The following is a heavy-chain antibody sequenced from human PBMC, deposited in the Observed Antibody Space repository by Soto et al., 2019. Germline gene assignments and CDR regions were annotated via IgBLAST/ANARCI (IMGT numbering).Heavy chain of an antibody. Sequence: PGGSLRLSCAASGFTFSSYAISWVRQAPGKGLEWVSAISGSGGSTYYADSVKGRFTISRDNSKNTLYLQMNSLRAEDTAVYYCAKRPLRYYGTGSYEYFQRWGQGTLVTVSS. CDR2: ISGSGGST. D-gene: IGHD3-10*01. V-gene: IGHV3-23*01. J-gene: IGHJ1*01. CDR3: AKRPLRYYGTGSYEYFQR. CDR1: GFTFSSYA.